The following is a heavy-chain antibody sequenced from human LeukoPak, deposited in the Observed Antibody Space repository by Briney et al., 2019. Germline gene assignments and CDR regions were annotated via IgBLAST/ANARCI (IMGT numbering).Heavy chain of an antibody. CDR1: GYTFTSYD. Sequence: ASVKVSCKASGYTFTSYDINWVRQATGQGLEWMGWMNPNSGNTGYAQKLQGRVTMTTDTSTSTAYMELRSLRSDDTAVYYCARDLDIVVVPAAISWFDPWGQGTLVTVSS. CDR2: MNPNSGNT. V-gene: IGHV1-8*02. CDR3: ARDLDIVVVPAAISWFDP. J-gene: IGHJ5*02. D-gene: IGHD2-2*01.